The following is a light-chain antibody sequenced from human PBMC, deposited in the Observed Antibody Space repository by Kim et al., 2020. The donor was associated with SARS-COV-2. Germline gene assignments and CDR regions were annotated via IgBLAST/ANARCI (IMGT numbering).Light chain of an antibody. CDR2: AAS. CDR3: QKCDSAPWT. CDR1: QDISNY. V-gene: IGKV1-27*01. Sequence: ASVGDRVTITCRASQDISNYLAWFQLKPGNAPKLLIYAASALQPGVPSRFSGSGSGTDFTLTVTSLQPEDVATYFCQKCDSAPWTFGQGTKVDIK. J-gene: IGKJ1*01.